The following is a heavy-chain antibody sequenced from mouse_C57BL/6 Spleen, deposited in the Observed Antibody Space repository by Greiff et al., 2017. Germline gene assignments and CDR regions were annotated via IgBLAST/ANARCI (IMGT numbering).Heavy chain of an antibody. D-gene: IGHD4-1*01. J-gene: IGHJ2*01. V-gene: IGHV1-55*01. CDR1: GYTFTSYW. CDR3: ARPTLGSFDY. Sequence: QVQLKQPGAELVKPGASVKMSCKASGYTFTSYWITWVKQRPGQGLEWIGYIYPGSGSTNYNEKFKSKATLTVDTSSSTAYMQLSSLTSEDSAVYYCARPTLGSFDYWGQGTTLTVSS. CDR2: IYPGSGST.